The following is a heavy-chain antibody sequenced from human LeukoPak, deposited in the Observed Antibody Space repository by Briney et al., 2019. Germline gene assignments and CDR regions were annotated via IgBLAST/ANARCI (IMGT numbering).Heavy chain of an antibody. CDR3: AREKNDYGDYYFDY. J-gene: IGHJ4*02. CDR2: INQSGDT. Sequence: SETLSLTCAVYGGSFSDYDWSWIRQPPGKGLEWIGEINQSGDTNCDPSLKSRVTMSIDTSKSQFSLNLRSVTAADTAVYYCAREKNDYGDYYFDYWGQGTLVTVSS. V-gene: IGHV4-34*01. D-gene: IGHD4-17*01. CDR1: GGSFSDYD.